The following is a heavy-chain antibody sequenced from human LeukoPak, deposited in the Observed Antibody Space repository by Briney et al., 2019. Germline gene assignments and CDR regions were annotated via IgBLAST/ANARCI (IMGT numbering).Heavy chain of an antibody. Sequence: LRLSCSASGFPFSDYYMSWIRQPPGKGLEWIGEIYHSGSTNYNPSLKSRVTISVDKSKNQFSLKLSSVTAADTAVYYCARAAQQLGPPHYYYYHYMDVWGKGTTVTVSS. V-gene: IGHV4-34*01. J-gene: IGHJ6*03. D-gene: IGHD6-13*01. CDR3: ARAAQQLGPPHYYYYHYMDV. CDR1: GFPFSDYY. CDR2: IYHSGST.